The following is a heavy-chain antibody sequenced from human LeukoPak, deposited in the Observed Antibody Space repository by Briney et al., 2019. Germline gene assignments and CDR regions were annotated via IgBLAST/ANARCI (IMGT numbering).Heavy chain of an antibody. CDR1: GFTFSSYS. CDR2: ISSSSYI. V-gene: IGHV3-21*01. CDR3: ARPNWNYPERPGNWFDP. D-gene: IGHD1-7*01. Sequence: GGSLRLSCAASGFTFSSYSMNWVRQAPGKGLEWVSSISSSSYIYYADSVKGRFTISRDNAKNSLYLQMNSLRAEDTAVYYCARPNWNYPERPGNWFDPWGQGTLVTVSS. J-gene: IGHJ5*02.